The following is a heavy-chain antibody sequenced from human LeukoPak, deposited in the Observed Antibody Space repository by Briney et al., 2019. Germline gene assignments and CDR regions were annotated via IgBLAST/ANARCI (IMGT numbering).Heavy chain of an antibody. J-gene: IGHJ3*02. CDR3: ARGRGRVAGTVKINDAFDI. CDR1: GYTFTGYY. CDR2: INPNSGGT. D-gene: IGHD6-19*01. Sequence: ASVKVSCKASGYTFTGYYMHWVRQAPGQGLEWMGWINPNSGGTNYAQKFQGRVTMTRDTSISTAYMELSRLRSDDTAVYHCARGRGRVAGTVKINDAFDIWGQGTMVTVPS. V-gene: IGHV1-2*02.